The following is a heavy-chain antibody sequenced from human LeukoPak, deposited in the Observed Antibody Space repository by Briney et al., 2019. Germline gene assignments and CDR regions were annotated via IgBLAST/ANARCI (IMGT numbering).Heavy chain of an antibody. V-gene: IGHV1-46*01. D-gene: IGHD6-19*01. CDR3: ARDREEGSGWYGGNWLDP. Sequence: ASVKVSCKASGYTFTSYGISWVRQAPGQGLEWMGIINPSGGSTSYAQKFQGRVTMTRDTSTSTVYMELSSLRSEDTAVYYCARDREEGSGWYGGNWLDPWGQGTLVTVSS. J-gene: IGHJ5*02. CDR2: INPSGGST. CDR1: GYTFTSYG.